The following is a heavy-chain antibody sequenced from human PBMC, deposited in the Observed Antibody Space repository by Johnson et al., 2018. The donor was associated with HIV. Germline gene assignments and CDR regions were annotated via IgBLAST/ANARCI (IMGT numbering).Heavy chain of an antibody. CDR1: GFTFSSYA. D-gene: IGHD6-19*01. CDR3: AKDVVAVAGNDAFDI. J-gene: IGHJ3*02. CDR2: ISYDGSNK. Sequence: QVQVLESGGGVVQPGRSLRLSCAASGFTFSSYAMHWVRQAPGKGLEWVAVISYDGSNKYYADSVKGRFTTSRDNSKNTLYLQMNSLRAEDTAVYYCAKDVVAVAGNDAFDIWGQGTMVTVSS. V-gene: IGHV3-30*04.